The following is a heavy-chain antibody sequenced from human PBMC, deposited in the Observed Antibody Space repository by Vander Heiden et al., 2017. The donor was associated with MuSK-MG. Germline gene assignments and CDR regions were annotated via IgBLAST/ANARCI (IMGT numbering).Heavy chain of an antibody. CDR1: GFTFSSYA. CDR3: ASRGATTARVDY. D-gene: IGHD5-12*01. CDR2: ISYDGSNK. V-gene: IGHV3-30-3*01. Sequence: QVQLVESGGGVVQPGRSLSLSCAASGFTFSSYAMHWVRQAPGKGLEWVAVISYDGSNKYYADSVKGRFTISRDNSKNTLYLQMNSLRAEDTAVYYCASRGATTARVDYWGQGTLVTVSS. J-gene: IGHJ4*02.